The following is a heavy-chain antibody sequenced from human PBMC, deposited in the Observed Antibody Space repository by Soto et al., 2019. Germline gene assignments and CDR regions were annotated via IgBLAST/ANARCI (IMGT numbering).Heavy chain of an antibody. J-gene: IGHJ6*02. Sequence: EVQLVESGGGLVKPGGSLRLSCAASGFTFSSYSMNWVRQAPGKGLEWVSSISSSSSYIYYADSVKGRFTISRDNAKNXXYLQMNSLRAEDTAVYYCARVLFWSGYSNYYGMDVWGQGTTVTVSS. V-gene: IGHV3-21*01. CDR2: ISSSSSYI. CDR3: ARVLFWSGYSNYYGMDV. D-gene: IGHD3-3*01. CDR1: GFTFSSYS.